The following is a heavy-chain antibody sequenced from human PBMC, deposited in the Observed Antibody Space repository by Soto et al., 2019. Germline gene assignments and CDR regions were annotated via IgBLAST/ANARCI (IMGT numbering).Heavy chain of an antibody. D-gene: IGHD6-13*01. J-gene: IGHJ5*02. Sequence: SETLSLTCAVYGGCFSGYYWSWIRQPPGKGLEWIGEINHSGSTNYNPSLKSRVTISVDTSKNQFSLKLSSVTAADTAVYYCARGSRWGNWFDPWGQGTLVTVSS. V-gene: IGHV4-34*01. CDR2: INHSGST. CDR3: ARGSRWGNWFDP. CDR1: GGCFSGYY.